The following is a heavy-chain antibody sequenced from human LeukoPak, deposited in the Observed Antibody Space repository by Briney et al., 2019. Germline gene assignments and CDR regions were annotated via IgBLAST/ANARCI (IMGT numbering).Heavy chain of an antibody. J-gene: IGHJ6*02. CDR2: IYSGGST. CDR1: GFTVSSNY. Sequence: GGSLRLSCAASGFTVSSNYMSWVRQAPGKGLEWVSVIYSGGSTYYADSVEGRFTISRHNSKNTLYLQMNSLRAEDTAVYYCARADLYSYGPFYYYGMDVWGQGTTVTVSS. D-gene: IGHD5-18*01. V-gene: IGHV3-53*04. CDR3: ARADLYSYGPFYYYGMDV.